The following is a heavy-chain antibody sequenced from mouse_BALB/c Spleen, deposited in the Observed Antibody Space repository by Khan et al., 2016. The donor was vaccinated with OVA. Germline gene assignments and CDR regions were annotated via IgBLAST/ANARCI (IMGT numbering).Heavy chain of an antibody. Sequence: EVQLVESGPGLVKPSQSLSLTCTVTGYSITSDYAWSWIRQFPGNKLEWMGYISYSGNTKYNPSLKSRISVTRDTSKNQFFLQLNSVTTEDTATYSCARMSGGDFDFWGQGTTLTVSS. CDR1: GYSITSDYA. CDR2: ISYSGNT. V-gene: IGHV3-2*02. J-gene: IGHJ2*01. D-gene: IGHD4-1*01. CDR3: ARMSGGDFDF.